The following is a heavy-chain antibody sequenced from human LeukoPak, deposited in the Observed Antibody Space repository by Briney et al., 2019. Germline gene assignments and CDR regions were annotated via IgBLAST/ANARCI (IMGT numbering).Heavy chain of an antibody. D-gene: IGHD2-21*01. Sequence: SQTLSLTCAISGDIVSSNSAAWNWIRQSPSRGLEWLGRTVYRSKWYYDYAVSVQSRMTINADTSKNQFSLHLNSATPEDTAVYYCARSTALVGDDWVDPWGQGTLVTVSS. J-gene: IGHJ5*02. CDR2: TVYRSKWYY. CDR1: GDIVSSNSAA. CDR3: ARSTALVGDDWVDP. V-gene: IGHV6-1*01.